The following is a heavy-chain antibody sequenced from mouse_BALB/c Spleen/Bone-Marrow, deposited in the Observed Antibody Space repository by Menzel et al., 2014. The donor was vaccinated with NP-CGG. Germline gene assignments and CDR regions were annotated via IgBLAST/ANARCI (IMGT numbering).Heavy chain of an antibody. CDR1: RHTFISSR. Sequence: AQLAESGSVRVRPGASVTVSCKASRHTFISSRIHWAKQRPGRGLERIGEIHPNSGNTNYNEKFKGKATLTVDTSSSTAYEDLSSQTTEDSAVYYGARHYRDSWGLGYRGPGTSVTVSS. CDR2: IHPNSGNT. V-gene: IGHV1S130*01. CDR3: ARHYRDSWGLGY. J-gene: IGHJ2*02. D-gene: IGHD2-14*01.